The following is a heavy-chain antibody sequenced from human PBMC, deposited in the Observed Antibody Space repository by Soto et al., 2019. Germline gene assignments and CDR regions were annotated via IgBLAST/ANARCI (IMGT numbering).Heavy chain of an antibody. J-gene: IGHJ4*02. CDR2: IGGSGGST. V-gene: IGHV3-23*01. CDR1: GFTFSSYA. Sequence: GGSLRLSCAASGFTFSSYAMSWVRQAPGKGLEWVSAIGGSGGSTYYADSVKGRITISRDNSKNTLYLQMNSLRADDTAVYYCSKDFPDLDIVVVPAATGIFDYWGQGTLVTVSS. CDR3: SKDFPDLDIVVVPAATGIFDY. D-gene: IGHD2-2*01.